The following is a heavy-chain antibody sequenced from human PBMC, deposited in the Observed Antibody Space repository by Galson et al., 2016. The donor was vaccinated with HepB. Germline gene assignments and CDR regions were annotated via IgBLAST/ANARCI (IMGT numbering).Heavy chain of an antibody. Sequence: SLRLPRASAGLTFSSASMSCVCLAPGKGLEWEANIKEDGSEEYYVDSVKGRFTISRDNAKNSLYLQMNRLRAEDTAVYYCAKKWSYGDYSYFDYWGQGTLVTVSS. V-gene: IGHV3-7*01. CDR2: IKEDGSEE. D-gene: IGHD4-17*01. J-gene: IGHJ4*02. CDR3: AKKWSYGDYSYFDY. CDR1: GLTFSSAS.